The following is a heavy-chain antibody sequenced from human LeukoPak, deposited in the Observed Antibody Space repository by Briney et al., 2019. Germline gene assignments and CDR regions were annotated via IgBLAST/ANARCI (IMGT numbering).Heavy chain of an antibody. D-gene: IGHD5-24*01. J-gene: IGHJ4*02. CDR3: ARTRRDGLQPAWIDY. CDR1: GGSISSSSYY. V-gene: IGHV4-39*07. CDR2: IYYSGST. Sequence: PSETLSLTCTVSGGSISSSSYYWGWIRQPPGKGLEWIGSIYYSGSTYYNPSLKSRVTVSVDTSKNQFSLKLSSVTAADTAVYYCARTRRDGLQPAWIDYWGQGTLVTVSS.